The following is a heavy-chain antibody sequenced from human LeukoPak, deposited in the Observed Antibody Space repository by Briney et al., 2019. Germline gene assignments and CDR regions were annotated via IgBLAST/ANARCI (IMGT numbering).Heavy chain of an antibody. D-gene: IGHD3-3*01. Sequence: PSETLSLTCTVSGVSISSSTYYWGWIRQPPGKGLEWIGSIYYRGSTYYNPSLKSRVTISVDTSKNQFSLKLSSVTAADTAVYYCARFGSPNYDFWSGSNWFDPWGQGTLVTVSS. CDR1: GVSISSSTYY. CDR3: ARFGSPNYDFWSGSNWFDP. J-gene: IGHJ5*02. CDR2: IYYRGST. V-gene: IGHV4-39*07.